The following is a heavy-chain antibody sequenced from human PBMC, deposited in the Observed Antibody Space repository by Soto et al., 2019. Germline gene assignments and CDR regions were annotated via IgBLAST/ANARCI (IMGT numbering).Heavy chain of an antibody. CDR1: GDTITSFS. J-gene: IGHJ4*02. V-gene: IGHV4-4*07. D-gene: IGHD1-7*01. Sequence: QVQLQESGPGLVKPSETLSLTCTVSGDTITSFSWNWIRQSAGKGLEWIGRISTTGNTHYNPSLESRVTLSLVTSKNQFSLKLTSVTAAGTAVYYCEGESGENWSYEAYWGQGTLVTVSS. CDR2: ISTTGNT. CDR3: EGESGENWSYEAY.